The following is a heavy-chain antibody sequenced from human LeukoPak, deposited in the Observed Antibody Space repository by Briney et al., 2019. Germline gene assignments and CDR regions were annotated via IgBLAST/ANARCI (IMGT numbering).Heavy chain of an antibody. J-gene: IGHJ5*02. V-gene: IGHV3-23*01. CDR1: GFTFSSYA. CDR3: ARFHGANWFDP. Sequence: GGSLRLSCAASGFTFSSYAMSWVRQAPGKGLEWVSAISGSGGSTYYADSVKGRFTISRDNAKNSLYLQMNSLRAEDTAVYYCARFHGANWFDPWGQGTLVTVSS. D-gene: IGHD4-17*01. CDR2: ISGSGGST.